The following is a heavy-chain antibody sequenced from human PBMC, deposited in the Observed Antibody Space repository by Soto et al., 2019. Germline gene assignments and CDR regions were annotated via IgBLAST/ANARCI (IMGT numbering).Heavy chain of an antibody. CDR3: ARDLRGGSYGMDV. V-gene: IGHV4-31*03. CDR2: IYYSGST. D-gene: IGHD3-10*01. J-gene: IGHJ6*02. CDR1: GGSISSGGYY. Sequence: QVQLQESGPGLVKHSQTLSLTCTVSGGSISSGGYYWSWIRQHPGKGLEWIGYIYYSGSTYYNPSLTSRVTISVDTSKNQFSLKLSSVTAADTAVYYCARDLRGGSYGMDVWGQGTTVTVSS.